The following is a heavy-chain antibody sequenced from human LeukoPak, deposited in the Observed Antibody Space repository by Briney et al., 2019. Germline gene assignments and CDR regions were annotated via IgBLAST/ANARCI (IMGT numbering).Heavy chain of an antibody. Sequence: GGSLRLSCAASGFTFSSYAMSWVRQAPGKGLEWVSAISGSGGSTYYTDSVKGRFTISRDNSKNTLYLQMNSLRAEDTAVYYCAKDVDYGDYAACDYWGQGTLVTVSS. J-gene: IGHJ4*02. V-gene: IGHV3-23*01. CDR3: AKDVDYGDYAACDY. CDR1: GFTFSSYA. D-gene: IGHD4-17*01. CDR2: ISGSGGST.